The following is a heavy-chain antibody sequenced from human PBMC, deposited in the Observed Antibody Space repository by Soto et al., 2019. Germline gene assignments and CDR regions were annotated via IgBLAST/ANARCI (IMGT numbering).Heavy chain of an antibody. D-gene: IGHD2-15*01. CDR2: ISYDGSNK. CDR3: ARGVDIVVVLAAHHFDY. V-gene: IGHV3-30-3*01. CDR1: GFTFSSYA. Sequence: QVQLVESGGGVVQPGRSLRLSCAASGFTFSSYAMHWVRQAPGKGLEWVAVISYDGSNKYYADSVKGRFTISRDNSKNTLYLQMNRLRAEDTALYYCARGVDIVVVLAAHHFDYWGQGTLVTVSS. J-gene: IGHJ4*02.